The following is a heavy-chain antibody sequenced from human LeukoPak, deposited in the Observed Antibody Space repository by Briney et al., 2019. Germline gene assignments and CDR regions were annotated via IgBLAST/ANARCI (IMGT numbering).Heavy chain of an antibody. J-gene: IGHJ3*02. D-gene: IGHD5-12*01. Sequence: KPGGSLRLSCAASGFTFSSYSMNWVRQAPGKGLEWVSSISSSSSYIYYADSVKGRFTISRDNAKNSLYLQMNSLRAEDTAVYYCRRHSGRIVSDAFDIWGQGAMVTVSS. CDR3: RRHSGRIVSDAFDI. V-gene: IGHV3-21*01. CDR1: GFTFSSYS. CDR2: ISSSSSYI.